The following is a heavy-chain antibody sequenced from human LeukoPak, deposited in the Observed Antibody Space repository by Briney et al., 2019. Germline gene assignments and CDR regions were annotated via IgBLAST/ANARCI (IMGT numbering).Heavy chain of an antibody. J-gene: IGHJ4*02. D-gene: IGHD2-15*01. CDR2: IIPIFGTA. CDR1: GGTFSSYA. V-gene: IGHV1-69*06. CDR3: ARGVDIVAGGFDY. Sequence: ASVKVSCKASGGTFSSYAISWVRQAPGQGLERMGGIIPIFGTANYAQKFQGSVTITADKSTSTAYMELSSLRSEDTAVYYCARGVDIVAGGFDYWGQGTLVTVSS.